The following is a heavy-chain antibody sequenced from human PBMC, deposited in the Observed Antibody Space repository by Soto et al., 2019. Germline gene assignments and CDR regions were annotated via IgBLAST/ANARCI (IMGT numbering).Heavy chain of an antibody. CDR3: ARKSGYCSGGSCYSDFDY. CDR2: IIPIFGTA. V-gene: IGHV1-69*13. Sequence: SVKVSCKASGGTFSSYAISWVRQAPGQGLEWMGGIIPIFGTANYAQKFQGRVTITADESTSTAYMELSSLRSEDTAVYYCARKSGYCSGGSCYSDFDYWGQGTLVTVSS. J-gene: IGHJ4*02. D-gene: IGHD2-15*01. CDR1: GGTFSSYA.